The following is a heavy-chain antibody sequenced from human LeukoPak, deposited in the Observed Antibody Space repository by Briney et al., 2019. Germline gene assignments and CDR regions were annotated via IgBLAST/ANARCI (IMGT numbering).Heavy chain of an antibody. CDR2: IKSDGST. V-gene: IGHV3-74*01. Sequence: GGSLRLSCAASGFTFSTYWMHWVRQAPGKGLVWFSRIKSDGSTNYADSVKGRLTISRDNAKNTLSLQMNSLRPEDTGVYYCARAPSEIGGYYPEYFRHWGQGTLVTVSS. D-gene: IGHD3-22*01. CDR1: GFTFSTYW. CDR3: ARAPSEIGGYYPEYFRH. J-gene: IGHJ1*01.